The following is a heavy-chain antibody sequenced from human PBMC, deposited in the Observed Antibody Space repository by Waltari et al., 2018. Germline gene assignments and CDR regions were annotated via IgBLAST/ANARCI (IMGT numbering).Heavy chain of an antibody. CDR3: AISVVVAATFDY. V-gene: IGHV4-38-2*01. CDR2: IYHSGST. J-gene: IGHJ4*02. CDR1: GYSISSGYY. Sequence: QVQLQESGPGLVKPSETLSLTCAVSGYSISSGYYWGWIRQPPGKGLEWIGSIYHSGSTYYNPSLKSRVTISVDTSKIQFSLKLSSVTAADTAVYYCAISVVVAATFDYWGQGTLVTVSS. D-gene: IGHD2-15*01.